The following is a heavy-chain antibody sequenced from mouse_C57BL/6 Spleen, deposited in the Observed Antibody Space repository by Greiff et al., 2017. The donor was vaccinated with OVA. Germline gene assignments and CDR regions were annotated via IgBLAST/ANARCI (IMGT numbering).Heavy chain of an antibody. V-gene: IGHV6-6*01. CDR3: TRLNDYPPDWYFDV. CDR2: IRNKANNHAT. J-gene: IGHJ1*03. D-gene: IGHD2-4*01. CDR1: GFTFSDAW. Sequence: EVQRVESGGGLVQPGGSMKLSCAASGFTFSDAWMDWVRQSPEKGLEWVAEIRNKANNHATYYAESVKGRFTISRDDSKSSVYLQMNSLRAEDTGIYYCTRLNDYPPDWYFDVWGTGTTVTVSS.